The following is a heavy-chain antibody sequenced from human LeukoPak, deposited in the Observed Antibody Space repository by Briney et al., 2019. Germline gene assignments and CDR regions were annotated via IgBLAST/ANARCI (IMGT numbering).Heavy chain of an antibody. V-gene: IGHV5-51*01. CDR2: IHPGDSDT. Sequence: GESLKISCKGSGYIFTDYWIAWVRQMPGKGLEWMGVIHPGDSDTRYSPSFQGQVTISVDKSISAAYLQWNRLQASDTAIYFCGRVELLWFGDPFDFWGQGTLVTVSS. CDR1: GYIFTDYW. J-gene: IGHJ4*02. CDR3: GRVELLWFGDPFDF. D-gene: IGHD3-10*01.